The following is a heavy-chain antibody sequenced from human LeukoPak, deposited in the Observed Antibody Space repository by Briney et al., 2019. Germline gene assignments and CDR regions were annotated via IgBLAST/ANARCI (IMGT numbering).Heavy chain of an antibody. Sequence: PGGSLRLSCAASGFTFSRYGMHWVRQAPGKGLEWVALISYDGSNKYYADSVKGRFTISRDNAKNSLYLQMNSLRAEDTALYYCARAGDTGAFDIWGQGTMVTVSS. CDR1: GFTFSRYG. D-gene: IGHD3-10*01. CDR3: ARAGDTGAFDI. CDR2: ISYDGSNK. J-gene: IGHJ3*02. V-gene: IGHV3-30*03.